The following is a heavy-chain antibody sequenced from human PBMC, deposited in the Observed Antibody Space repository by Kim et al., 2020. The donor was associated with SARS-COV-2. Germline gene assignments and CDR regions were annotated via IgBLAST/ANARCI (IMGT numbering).Heavy chain of an antibody. CDR3: ARARDPLYCSSTSCYEGGAFDI. V-gene: IGHV1-18*04. D-gene: IGHD2-2*01. CDR1: GYTFTSYG. CDR2: ISAYNGNT. J-gene: IGHJ3*02. Sequence: ASVKVSCKASGYTFTSYGISWVRQAPGQGLEWMGWISAYNGNTNYAQKLQGRVTMTTDTSTSTAYMELRSLRSDDTAVYYCARARDPLYCSSTSCYEGGAFDIWGQGTMVTVSS.